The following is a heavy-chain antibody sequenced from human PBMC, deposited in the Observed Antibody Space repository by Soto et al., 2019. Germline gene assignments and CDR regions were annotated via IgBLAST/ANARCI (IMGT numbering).Heavy chain of an antibody. J-gene: IGHJ3*02. CDR3: ARPRRRGGSDAFDI. Sequence: GESLKISRQGSGYTFSTYWIAWVRQLPGKGLEWVGVVYPGDSDTRYSPSFQGQVTISADNSTSTVYLQWNTLKTSDTAIYYSARPRRRGGSDAFDIWGQGTLVTVSS. CDR1: GYTFSTYW. CDR2: VYPGDSDT. V-gene: IGHV5-51*01.